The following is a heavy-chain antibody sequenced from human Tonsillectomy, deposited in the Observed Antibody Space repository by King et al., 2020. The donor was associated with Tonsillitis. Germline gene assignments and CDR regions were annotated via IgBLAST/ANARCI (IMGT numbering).Heavy chain of an antibody. D-gene: IGHD2-21*02. J-gene: IGHJ4*02. CDR3: AREPTSSYCGGGCYYFDY. V-gene: IGHV4-4*07. Sequence: VQLQESGPGLVKPSETLSLTCTVSGGSISSYYWSWIRQPAGKGLEWIGRIYTSGSTNYNPSLKSRVTMSVDTSKNQFSLTLSSVTAADTAVYYRAREPTSSYCGGGCYYFDYWGQGTLVTVSS. CDR1: GGSISSYY. CDR2: IYTSGST.